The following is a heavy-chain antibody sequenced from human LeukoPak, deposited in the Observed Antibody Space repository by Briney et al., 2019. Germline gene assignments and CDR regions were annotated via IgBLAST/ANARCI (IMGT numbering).Heavy chain of an antibody. Sequence: ASVKVSCTASGYTFTSYYMHWVRQAPGQGLEWMGIINPSGGSTSYAQKFQGRVTMTRDTSTSTVYMELSSLRSEDTAVYYCARVGLGYYDSSGYWAGNWFDPWGQGTLVTVSS. CDR1: GYTFTSYY. CDR3: ARVGLGYYDSSGYWAGNWFDP. J-gene: IGHJ5*02. V-gene: IGHV1-46*01. D-gene: IGHD3-22*01. CDR2: INPSGGST.